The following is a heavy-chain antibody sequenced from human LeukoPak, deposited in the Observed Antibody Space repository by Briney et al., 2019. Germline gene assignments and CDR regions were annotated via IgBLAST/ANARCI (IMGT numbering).Heavy chain of an antibody. V-gene: IGHV1-2*02. CDR1: GYTFTSYY. Sequence: ASVKVSCKASGYTFTSYYMHWVRQAPGQGLEWMGWINPNSGGTNYAQKFQGRVTMTRDTSISTAYMELSRLRSDDTAVYYCARHPRNYYGSGIDYWGQGTLVTVSS. D-gene: IGHD3-10*01. CDR3: ARHPRNYYGSGIDY. CDR2: INPNSGGT. J-gene: IGHJ4*02.